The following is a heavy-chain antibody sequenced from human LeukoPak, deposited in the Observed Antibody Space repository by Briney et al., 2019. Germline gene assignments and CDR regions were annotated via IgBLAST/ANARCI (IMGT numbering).Heavy chain of an antibody. CDR3: ARGSNYGGKYANYYYYYMDV. Sequence: PSETLSLTCAVYGGSFSGYYWSWIRQPPGKGLEWIGEINHSGSTNYNPSLKSRVTISVDTSKNQFSLKLSSVTAADTAVYYCARGSNYGGKYANYYYYYMDVWGKGTTVTVSS. D-gene: IGHD4-11*01. CDR2: INHSGST. V-gene: IGHV4-34*01. J-gene: IGHJ6*03. CDR1: GGSFSGYY.